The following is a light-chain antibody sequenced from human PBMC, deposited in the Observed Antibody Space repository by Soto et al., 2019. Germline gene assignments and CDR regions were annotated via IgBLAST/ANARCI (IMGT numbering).Light chain of an antibody. CDR3: GSYTSSDSWV. CDR1: NSNIGAYSR. CDR2: DVS. Sequence: QSALTQPASLSGAPGQSITISCTGTNSNIGAYSRVCWYQQHPGKVPKLIIFDVSNRPSGVSNRFSDSKSGNTASPTISGLLAEDEADYYWGSYTSSDSWVFGGGTKLTVL. V-gene: IGLV2-14*03. J-gene: IGLJ3*02.